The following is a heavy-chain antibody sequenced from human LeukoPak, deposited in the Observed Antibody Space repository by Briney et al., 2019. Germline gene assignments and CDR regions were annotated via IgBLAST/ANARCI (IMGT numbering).Heavy chain of an antibody. J-gene: IGHJ4*02. Sequence: ASVKVSCKASGYTFTGYYMHWVRQAPGQGLEWMGWINPNSGGTNYARKFQGRVTMTRDTSISTAYMELSRLRSDDTAVYYCARAAAADHFDYWGQGTLVTVSS. CDR1: GYTFTGYY. V-gene: IGHV1-2*02. CDR3: ARAAAADHFDY. CDR2: INPNSGGT. D-gene: IGHD6-13*01.